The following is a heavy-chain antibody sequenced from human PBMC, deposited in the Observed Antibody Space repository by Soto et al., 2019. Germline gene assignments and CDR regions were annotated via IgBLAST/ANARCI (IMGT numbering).Heavy chain of an antibody. CDR3: ARRGSGSYYDY. CDR2: LSGSGDST. V-gene: IGHV3-23*01. J-gene: IGHJ4*02. Sequence: EVQLLESGGGLVQPGGSLRLSCADSGFTFSSYTMRWVRQAPGKGLEWVSALSGSGDSTYYADSVKGRITTSRDTSKNSLYLQMSSWRAEDTAVYNCARRGSGSYYDYWGQGTLVTVSS. D-gene: IGHD1-26*01. CDR1: GFTFSSYT.